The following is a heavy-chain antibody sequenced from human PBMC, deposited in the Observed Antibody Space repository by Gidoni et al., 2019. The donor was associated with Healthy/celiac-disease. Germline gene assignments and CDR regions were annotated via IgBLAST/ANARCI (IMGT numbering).Heavy chain of an antibody. CDR3: ARDRQGYGSTFDY. CDR2: ISSSSSYT. J-gene: IGHJ4*02. Sequence: QVQLVESGGGLVKPGGSLRPPCAASGFTFRDYYMNWIRQAPGKGLEWVSYISSSSSYTNYADSVKGRFTISRDNAKNSLYLQMNSLRAEDTAVYYCARDRQGYGSTFDYWGQGTLVTVSS. D-gene: IGHD5-12*01. CDR1: GFTFRDYY. V-gene: IGHV3-11*05.